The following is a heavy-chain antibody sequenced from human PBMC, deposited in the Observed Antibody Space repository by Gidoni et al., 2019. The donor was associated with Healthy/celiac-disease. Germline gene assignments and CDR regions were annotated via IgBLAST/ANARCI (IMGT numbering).Heavy chain of an antibody. J-gene: IGHJ5*02. Sequence: QVQLVQSGAEVKKPGASVKVSCKASGYTFTSYAMHWVRQAPGQRLEWMGWINAGNGNTKYSQKFQGRVTITRDTSASTAYMELSSLRSEDTAVYYCARSHVVVPAGRGDWFDPWGQGTLVTVSS. D-gene: IGHD2-2*01. CDR3: ARSHVVVPAGRGDWFDP. V-gene: IGHV1-3*01. CDR2: INAGNGNT. CDR1: GYTFTSYA.